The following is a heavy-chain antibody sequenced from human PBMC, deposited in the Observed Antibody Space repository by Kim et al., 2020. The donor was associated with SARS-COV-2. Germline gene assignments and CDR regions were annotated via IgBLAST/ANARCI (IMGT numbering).Heavy chain of an antibody. D-gene: IGHD3-16*01. Sequence: SETLSLTCTVSGGSISSYYWSWIRQPPGKGLEWIGYIYYSGSTNYNPSLKSRVTISVDTSKNQFSLKLSSVTAADTAVYYCARDDPQYMRFDPWGQGTLVTVSS. J-gene: IGHJ5*02. CDR1: GGSISSYY. CDR2: IYYSGST. CDR3: ARDDPQYMRFDP. V-gene: IGHV4-59*01.